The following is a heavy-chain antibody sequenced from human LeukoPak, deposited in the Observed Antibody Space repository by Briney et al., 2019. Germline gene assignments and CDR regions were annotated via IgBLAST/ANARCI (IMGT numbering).Heavy chain of an antibody. D-gene: IGHD3-9*01. CDR2: INPSRGST. Sequence: GASVKVSCKASGYTFTSYYMHWVRQAPGQGLEWMGVINPSRGSTSYAQKFQGRVTMTRDTSTSTVYMELSSLRSGDTAVYYCARTYYEILTGYYSYFDYWGQGTLVTVSS. V-gene: IGHV1-46*01. CDR3: ARTYYEILTGYYSYFDY. CDR1: GYTFTSYY. J-gene: IGHJ4*02.